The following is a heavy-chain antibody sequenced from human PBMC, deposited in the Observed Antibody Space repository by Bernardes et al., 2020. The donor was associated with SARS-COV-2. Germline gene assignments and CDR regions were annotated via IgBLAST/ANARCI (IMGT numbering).Heavy chain of an antibody. CDR3: ARGWRENSFDY. Sequence: GGSLRLSCVGSGFIFTTYSMSWVRQAPGKGLEWLLFISSGGDTIHDADSVRGRFTVSRDEAKNSVYLQMNSLRAEDTAVYYCARGWRENSFDYWGQGALVTVSS. CDR2: ISSGGDTI. V-gene: IGHV3-48*01. J-gene: IGHJ4*02. CDR1: GFIFTTYS. D-gene: IGHD2-15*01.